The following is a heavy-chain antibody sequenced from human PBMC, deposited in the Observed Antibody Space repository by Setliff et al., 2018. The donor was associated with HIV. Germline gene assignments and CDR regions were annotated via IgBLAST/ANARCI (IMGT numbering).Heavy chain of an antibody. CDR3: AQISGREPYYFDY. J-gene: IGHJ4*02. Sequence: SETLSLTCAVYGGSFSGYYWSWIRQPPGKGLEWIGEINHSGSTNYNPSLKSRVTISVDTSKNQFSLKLSSVTAADTAVYYCAQISGREPYYFDYWGQGTLVTVSS. V-gene: IGHV4-34*01. D-gene: IGHD6-19*01. CDR2: INHSGST. CDR1: GGSFSGYY.